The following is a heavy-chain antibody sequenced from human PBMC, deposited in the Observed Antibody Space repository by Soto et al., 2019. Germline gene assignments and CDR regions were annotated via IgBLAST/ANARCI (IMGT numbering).Heavy chain of an antibody. D-gene: IGHD6-13*01. J-gene: IGHJ4*02. CDR2: INGSGGST. V-gene: IGHV3-23*01. Sequence: PGGSLRLSCAASGFTFSSYAMSWVRQAPGKGLEWVSAINGSGGSTYYADSVKGRFTISRDNSKNTLYLQMNSLRAEDTAVYYCGVGSSWPVFDYWGQGTLVTVSS. CDR1: GFTFSSYA. CDR3: GVGSSWPVFDY.